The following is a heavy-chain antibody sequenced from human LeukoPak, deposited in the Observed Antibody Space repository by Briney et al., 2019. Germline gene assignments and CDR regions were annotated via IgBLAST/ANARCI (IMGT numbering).Heavy chain of an antibody. D-gene: IGHD2-2*01. J-gene: IGHJ4*02. CDR2: IYYSGST. CDR3: ASGVYCSSTSCSKYYFDY. CDR1: GGSISSYY. V-gene: IGHV4-59*01. Sequence: SETLSLTCTVSGGSISSYYWSWIRQPPGKGLEWIGYIYYSGSTNYNPSLKSRVTISVDTSKNQFSLKLSSVTAADTAVYYCASGVYCSSTSCSKYYFDYWGRGTLVTVSS.